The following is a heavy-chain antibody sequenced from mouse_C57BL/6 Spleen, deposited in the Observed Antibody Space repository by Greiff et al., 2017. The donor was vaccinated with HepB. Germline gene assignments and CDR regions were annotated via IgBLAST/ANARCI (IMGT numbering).Heavy chain of an antibody. CDR1: GYTFTDYN. J-gene: IGHJ3*01. V-gene: IGHV1-18*01. CDR3: ARRAPRGFAY. CDR2: INPNNGGT. D-gene: IGHD3-3*01. Sequence: VQLQQSGPELVKPGASVKIPCKASGYTFTDYNMDWVKQSHGKSLEWIGDINPNNGGTIYNQKFKGKATLTVDKSSSTAYMELRSLTSEDTAVYYCARRAPRGFAYWGQGTLVTVSA.